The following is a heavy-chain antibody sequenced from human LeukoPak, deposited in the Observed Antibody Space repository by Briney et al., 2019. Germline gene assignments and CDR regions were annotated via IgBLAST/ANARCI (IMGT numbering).Heavy chain of an antibody. CDR2: FDPEDVET. D-gene: IGHD5-12*01. CDR1: GYTLTELA. CDR3: ATYSGYAAY. V-gene: IGHV1-24*01. J-gene: IGHJ4*02. Sequence: ASVKVFCKVSGYTLTELAIHWVRQAPGKGLEWMGGFDPEDVETIYAQKFQGRVTMTEDTYTDTAYMELSSLRSEDTAVYYCATYSGYAAYWGQGTLVSVSS.